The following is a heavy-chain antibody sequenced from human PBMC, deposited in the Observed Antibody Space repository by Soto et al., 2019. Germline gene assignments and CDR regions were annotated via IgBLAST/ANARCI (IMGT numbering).Heavy chain of an antibody. Sequence: ASVKVSCKASGYSFTSYGINWVRQAPGQGLEWMGWISAYNGNTNYAQNLQGRVTMTTDTSTSTAYVELRSLRSDDTAVYYCARVDYDILTGYYATYFDYWGQGTLVTVSS. CDR3: ARVDYDILTGYYATYFDY. CDR1: GYSFTSYG. V-gene: IGHV1-18*04. CDR2: ISAYNGNT. J-gene: IGHJ4*02. D-gene: IGHD3-9*01.